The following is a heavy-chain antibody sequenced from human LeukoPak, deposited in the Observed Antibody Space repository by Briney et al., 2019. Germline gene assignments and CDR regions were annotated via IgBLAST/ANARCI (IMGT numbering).Heavy chain of an antibody. CDR1: GGSISSYYW. CDR2: IYWNDDK. V-gene: IGHV2-5*01. D-gene: IGHD3-10*01. CDR3: ARPYYYSSGYFDY. Sequence: TLSLTCTVSGGSISSYYWSWIRQPPGKALEWLALIYWNDDKRYSPSLRSRLTITKDTSKNQVVLRMTNMDPVDTATYYCARPYYYSSGYFDYWGQGTLVTVSS. J-gene: IGHJ4*02.